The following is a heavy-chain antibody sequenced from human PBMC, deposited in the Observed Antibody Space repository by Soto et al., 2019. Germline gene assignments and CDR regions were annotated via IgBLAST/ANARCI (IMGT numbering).Heavy chain of an antibody. V-gene: IGHV5-51*01. CDR2: IYPGDSDT. Sequence: PGESLKISCKGSGYSFTSYWIGWVRQMPGKGLEWMGIIYPGDSDTRYSPSFQGQVTISADKSISTAYLQWSSLKASDTAMYYCARTGDLGYYYYGMDVWGQGTTVTVSS. J-gene: IGHJ6*02. CDR1: GYSFTSYW. CDR3: ARTGDLGYYYYGMDV. D-gene: IGHD3-16*01.